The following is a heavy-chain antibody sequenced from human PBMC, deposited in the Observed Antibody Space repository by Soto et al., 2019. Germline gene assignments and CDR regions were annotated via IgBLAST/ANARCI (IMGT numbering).Heavy chain of an antibody. CDR2: IYYSGST. D-gene: IGHD2-15*01. Sequence: QVQLQESGPGLVKPSETLSLTCTVSGGSISSYYWSWIRQPPGKGLEWIGYIYYSGSTNYNPSLKGRVTISVDTSKNQFSLKLSTVTAADTAVYYCARGYCSGSSCSVDPWGQGTLVTVSS. CDR1: GGSISSYY. CDR3: ARGYCSGSSCSVDP. V-gene: IGHV4-59*01. J-gene: IGHJ5*02.